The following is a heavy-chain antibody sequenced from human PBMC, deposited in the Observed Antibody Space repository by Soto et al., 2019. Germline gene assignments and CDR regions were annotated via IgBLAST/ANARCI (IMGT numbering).Heavy chain of an antibody. CDR1: GGSISSGDYY. CDR3: ARVRGARYFDY. J-gene: IGHJ4*02. Sequence: QVQLQESGPGLVKPSQTLSLTCTVSGGSISSGDYYWSWIRQPPGKGLGWIGYIYYSGSTYYYPSLRCRVTISVATSKNQLSLKLSSVTAADTAVYYCARVRGARYFDYWGQGTLVTVSS. CDR2: IYYSGST. D-gene: IGHD2-15*01. V-gene: IGHV4-30-4*01.